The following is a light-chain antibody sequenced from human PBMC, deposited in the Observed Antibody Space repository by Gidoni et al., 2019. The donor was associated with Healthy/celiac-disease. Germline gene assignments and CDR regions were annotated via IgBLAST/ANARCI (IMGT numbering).Light chain of an antibody. CDR1: QDISNY. CDR2: DAS. J-gene: IGKJ5*01. V-gene: IGKV1-33*01. Sequence: DIQMTQSPSSLSASVGDRVSITCQASQDISNYLNWYQQKPGKAPKLLIYDASNLETGVPSRCSGSGSGTDFTFTISSLQPEDIATYYCKQYDNLPPAITFGQGTRLEIK. CDR3: KQYDNLPPAIT.